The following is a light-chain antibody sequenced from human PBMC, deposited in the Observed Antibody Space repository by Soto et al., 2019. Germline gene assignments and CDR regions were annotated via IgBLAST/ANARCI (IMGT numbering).Light chain of an antibody. J-gene: IGKJ1*01. CDR3: HQRQSWPRP. Sequence: DIQMTQSRSTLSGSVGDRVTITCRASHTVSSGLAWYQQKPEKAPKLQIYRACTLKSGLPSSISGSGSGTEFTLTITSPQPEDFPLYYCHQRQSWPRPFGQGTKADI. V-gene: IGKV1-5*03. CDR1: HTVSSG. CDR2: RAC.